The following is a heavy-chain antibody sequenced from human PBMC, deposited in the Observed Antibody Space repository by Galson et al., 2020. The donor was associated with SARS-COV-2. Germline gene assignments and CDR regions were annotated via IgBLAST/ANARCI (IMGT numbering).Heavy chain of an antibody. J-gene: IGHJ4*02. CDR1: GFTFSSYS. CDR3: ARGTEMATVYYFDY. Sequence: GGSLSLSCAASGFTFSSYSMNWVRQAPGKGLEWVSSISSSSSYIYYADSVKGRFTISRDNAKNSLYLQMNSLRAEDTAVYYCARGTEMATVYYFDYWGQGTLVTVSS. D-gene: IGHD4-4*01. CDR2: ISSSSSYI. V-gene: IGHV3-21*01.